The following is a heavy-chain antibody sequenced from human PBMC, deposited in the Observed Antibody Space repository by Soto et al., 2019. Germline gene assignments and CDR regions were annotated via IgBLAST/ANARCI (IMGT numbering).Heavy chain of an antibody. V-gene: IGHV3-30*18. D-gene: IGHD1-26*01. Sequence: QVQLVESGGGVVQPGRSLRLSCAASEFTFSHYAMHWVRQAPGKGLEWVALMSYDGSNEYYADSVKGRFTISRDNSKNTLNLQMNSLRAEDTAVYYCAKDGSHNFDYWGQGTLVTVSS. CDR2: MSYDGSNE. J-gene: IGHJ4*02. CDR1: EFTFSHYA. CDR3: AKDGSHNFDY.